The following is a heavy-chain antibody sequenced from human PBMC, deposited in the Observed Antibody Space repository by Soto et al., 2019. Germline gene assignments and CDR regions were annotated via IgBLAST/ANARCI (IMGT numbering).Heavy chain of an antibody. D-gene: IGHD3-3*01. Sequence: SETLSLTCTVSGGSISSYYWSWIRQPPGKGLEWIGYIYYSGSTNYNPSLKSRVTISVDTSKNQFSLKLSSVTAADTAVYYRARAHYDFFYYFDYWGQGTLVTVSS. J-gene: IGHJ4*02. CDR2: IYYSGST. CDR3: ARAHYDFFYYFDY. CDR1: GGSISSYY. V-gene: IGHV4-59*01.